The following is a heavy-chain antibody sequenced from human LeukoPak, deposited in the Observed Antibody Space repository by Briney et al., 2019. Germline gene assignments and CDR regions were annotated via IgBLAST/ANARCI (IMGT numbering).Heavy chain of an antibody. CDR3: AKDRGYSYGFSCA. Sequence: GGTLRLSCAASGFTFSSYAMSWVRRAPGKGLEWGSAISGSCGSTFYADSGKGRFTISRDNSKNTLYLQMNGLRAEDTAVYYCAKDRGYSYGFSCAWGQGTLVTVSS. CDR2: ISGSCGST. J-gene: IGHJ5*02. V-gene: IGHV3-23*01. D-gene: IGHD5-18*01. CDR1: GFTFSSYA.